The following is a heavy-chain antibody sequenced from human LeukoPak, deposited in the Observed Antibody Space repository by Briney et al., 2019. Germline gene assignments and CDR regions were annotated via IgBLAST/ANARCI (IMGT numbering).Heavy chain of an antibody. J-gene: IGHJ4*02. D-gene: IGHD6-6*01. V-gene: IGHV3-30*18. CDR2: ISYDGSNK. CDR3: AKVGSSSSFG. Sequence: PGKSLRLSCAASGFTFSSYGMHWVRQAPGKGLEWVAVISYDGSNKYYADSVKGRFTISRDNSKNTLYLQMNILRAEDTAVYYCAKVGSSSSFGWGQGTLVTVSS. CDR1: GFTFSSYG.